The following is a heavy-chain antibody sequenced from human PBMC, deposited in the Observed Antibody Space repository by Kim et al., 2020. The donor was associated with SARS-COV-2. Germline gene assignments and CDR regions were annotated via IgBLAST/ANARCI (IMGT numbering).Heavy chain of an antibody. CDR2: ISGSGGST. Sequence: GGSLRLSCAASGFTFSSYAMSWVRQAPGKGLEWVSAISGSGGSTYYADSVKGRFTISRDNSKNTLYLQMNSLRAEDTAVYYCAKDARPPTEYVVVPADMWFFDYWGQGTLVTVSS. J-gene: IGHJ4*02. CDR1: GFTFSSYA. V-gene: IGHV3-23*01. D-gene: IGHD2-2*01. CDR3: AKDARPPTEYVVVPADMWFFDY.